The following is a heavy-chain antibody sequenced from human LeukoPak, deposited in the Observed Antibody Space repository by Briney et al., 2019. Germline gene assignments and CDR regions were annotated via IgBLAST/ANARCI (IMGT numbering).Heavy chain of an antibody. Sequence: QAGRSLRLSCAASGFTFSSYAMHWVRQAPGKGLEWVAVISYDGSNKYYADSVKGRFTISRDNSKNTLYLQMNSLRAEDTAVYYCARDRAYYYDSSGYYRGAFDIWGQGTMVTVFS. V-gene: IGHV3-30-3*01. CDR2: ISYDGSNK. D-gene: IGHD3-22*01. CDR3: ARDRAYYYDSSGYYRGAFDI. CDR1: GFTFSSYA. J-gene: IGHJ3*02.